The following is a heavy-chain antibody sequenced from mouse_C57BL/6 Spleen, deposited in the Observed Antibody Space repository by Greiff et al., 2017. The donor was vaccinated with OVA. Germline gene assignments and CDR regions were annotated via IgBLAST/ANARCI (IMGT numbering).Heavy chain of an antibody. D-gene: IGHD1-1*01. Sequence: EVHLVESEGGLVQPGSSMKLSCTASGFTFSDYYMAWVRQVPEKGLEWVANINYDGSSTYYLDSLKSRFIISRDNAKNILYLQMSSLKSEDTATYYCARGGYGNPFAYWGQGTLVTVSA. V-gene: IGHV5-16*01. J-gene: IGHJ3*01. CDR1: GFTFSDYY. CDR2: INYDGSST. CDR3: ARGGYGNPFAY.